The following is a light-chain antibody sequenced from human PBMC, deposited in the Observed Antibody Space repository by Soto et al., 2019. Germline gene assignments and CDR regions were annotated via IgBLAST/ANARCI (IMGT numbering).Light chain of an antibody. CDR3: QQYNNWPPLT. Sequence: EIVMTQSPATLSVSPGDRATLSCRASQSVSSSLAWYQQIPGQAPRLLIYDASTSATGIPPRFGGSGSGTAFTLTISSLQSEDFAVYYCQQYNNWPPLTFGGGTKVELK. J-gene: IGKJ4*01. CDR1: QSVSSS. V-gene: IGKV3-15*01. CDR2: DAS.